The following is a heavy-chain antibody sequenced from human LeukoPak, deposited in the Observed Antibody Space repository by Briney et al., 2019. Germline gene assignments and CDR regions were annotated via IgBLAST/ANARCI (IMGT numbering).Heavy chain of an antibody. D-gene: IGHD2-2*02. CDR2: IIPIFVTA. CDR3: ARDSHDYTSS. Sequence: ASVKVSCKASGGPFSSYAISWVRQAPGQGLEWMGGIIPIFVTANYAQKFQGRVTITADEPTSTAYMELSRLRSEDTAVYYCARDSHDYTSSWGQGTLVTVSS. CDR1: GGPFSSYA. V-gene: IGHV1-69*13. J-gene: IGHJ4*02.